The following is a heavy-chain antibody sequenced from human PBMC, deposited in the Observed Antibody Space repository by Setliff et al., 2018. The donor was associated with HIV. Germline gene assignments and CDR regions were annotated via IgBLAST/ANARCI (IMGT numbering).Heavy chain of an antibody. CDR2: IYHSGST. V-gene: IGHV4-30-2*05. Sequence: PSETLSLTCAVSGGSISSGGYSWSWIRQPPGKGLEWIGYIYHSGSTYYNPSLESRVTISVATSKNQFSLKLSSVTAADTAVYYCARDLRSGGSYYFDYWGQGTLVTVSS. D-gene: IGHD2-15*01. J-gene: IGHJ4*02. CDR1: GGSISSGGYS. CDR3: ARDLRSGGSYYFDY.